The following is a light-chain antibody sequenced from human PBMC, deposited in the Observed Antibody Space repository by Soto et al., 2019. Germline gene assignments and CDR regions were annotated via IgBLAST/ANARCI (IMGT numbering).Light chain of an antibody. Sequence: HSVLTQPPSASGTPGQRVFISCSGSSSNIGGTNYAYWYQQLPGAAPKLLMHSNNLRPSGVPERISGSKSGTSASLAISGLRSEDEAVYYCASWDDRLGAVIFGGGTKVTVX. J-gene: IGLJ2*01. CDR2: SNN. V-gene: IGLV1-47*02. CDR3: ASWDDRLGAVI. CDR1: SSNIGGTNY.